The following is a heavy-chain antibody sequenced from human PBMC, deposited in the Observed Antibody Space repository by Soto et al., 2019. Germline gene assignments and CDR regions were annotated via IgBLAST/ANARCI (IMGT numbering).Heavy chain of an antibody. CDR2: IYSDGRT. V-gene: IGHV3-53*01. CDR3: ARDFRWNYGHYVGEQALDV. CDR1: DFLVSSNY. J-gene: IGHJ6*02. D-gene: IGHD4-17*01. Sequence: PGGSLRLSCAASDFLVSSNYMTWVRLAPGKGLEWVSVIYSDGRTYYADSVKGRFTISRDKSKNTVYLQMDSLRAEDTAVYYCARDFRWNYGHYVGEQALDVWGQGTTVTVSS.